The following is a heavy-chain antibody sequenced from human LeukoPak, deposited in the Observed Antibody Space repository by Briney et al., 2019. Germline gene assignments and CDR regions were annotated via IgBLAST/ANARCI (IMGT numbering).Heavy chain of an antibody. CDR2: ISSGSSGTI. D-gene: IGHD3-22*01. CDR1: GFIFSSYS. CDR3: ARISGYTYWYFDL. J-gene: IGHJ2*01. V-gene: IGHV3-48*02. Sequence: GGSLRLSCAASGFIFSSYSVNWVRQAPGKGLEWISYISSGSSGTIYYADSVKGRFTVSRDNGKNSLYLQMNSLRDEDTAVYYCARISGYTYWYFDLWGRGTLVTVSS.